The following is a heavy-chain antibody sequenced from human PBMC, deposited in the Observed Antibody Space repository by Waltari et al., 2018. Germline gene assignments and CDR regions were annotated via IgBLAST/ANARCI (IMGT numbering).Heavy chain of an antibody. D-gene: IGHD6-19*01. J-gene: IGHJ4*02. Sequence: EVQLVETGGGLIQPGGSLRLSCAASGFTVSSHYMSGVRQAPGKGLEWVSVIYSGGSTYYADAVKGRFTISRDNSKNTLYLQMNSLRAEDTAVYYCARGIAVADWGQGTLVTVSS. V-gene: IGHV3-53*02. CDR1: GFTVSSHY. CDR2: IYSGGST. CDR3: ARGIAVAD.